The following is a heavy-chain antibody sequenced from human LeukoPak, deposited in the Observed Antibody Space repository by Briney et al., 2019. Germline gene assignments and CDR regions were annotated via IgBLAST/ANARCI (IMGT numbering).Heavy chain of an antibody. Sequence: SVKVSCKASGGTFSSYTMNWVRQAPGQGLEWMGGIIPIYGTAKYAQKFQGRVTIIADESTSTAYMELSSLRSEDTAVYYCARRITGTRNYYSYYMDVWVKGTTVIVSS. CDR2: IIPIYGTA. J-gene: IGHJ6*03. CDR1: GGTFSSYT. CDR3: ARRITGTRNYYSYYMDV. D-gene: IGHD1-7*01. V-gene: IGHV1-69*13.